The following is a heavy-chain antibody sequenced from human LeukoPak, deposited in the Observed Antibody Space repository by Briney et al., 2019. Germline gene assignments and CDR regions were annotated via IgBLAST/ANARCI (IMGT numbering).Heavy chain of an antibody. CDR1: GFTFRSYW. D-gene: IGHD1-1*01. Sequence: GGSLRLSCVASGFTFRSYWMYWVRQDPGKGLVWVSGLKGDGSDITYADSVKGRFTISRDNAKNTVYLQMNSLRAEDTGVYYCARDLRAPPGYWGQGTLVIVSS. CDR3: ARDLRAPPGY. J-gene: IGHJ4*02. V-gene: IGHV3-74*01. CDR2: LKGDGSDI.